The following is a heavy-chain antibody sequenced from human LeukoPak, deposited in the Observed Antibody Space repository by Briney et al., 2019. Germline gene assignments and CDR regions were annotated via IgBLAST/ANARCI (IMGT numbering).Heavy chain of an antibody. J-gene: IGHJ4*02. CDR2: ISASGGST. D-gene: IGHD6-19*01. CDR3: AKRDALAGHFDS. Sequence: GGSLRLSCAASGFTFSSYGMRWVRQAPGKGLEWVSAISASGGSTYYADSVKGRFTISRDNSKNTLYLQMNSLRAEDTAVYYCAKRDALAGHFDSWGQGTLVTVSS. V-gene: IGHV3-23*01. CDR1: GFTFSSYG.